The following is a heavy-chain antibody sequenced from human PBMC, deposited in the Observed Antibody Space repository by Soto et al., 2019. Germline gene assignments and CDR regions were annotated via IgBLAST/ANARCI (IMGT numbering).Heavy chain of an antibody. CDR3: AKDQITMVRGGKGSDWFDP. J-gene: IGHJ5*02. CDR2: ISGSGGST. CDR1: GFTFSSYA. V-gene: IGHV3-23*01. Sequence: GGSLRLSCAASGFTFSSYAMSWVRQAPGKGLEWVSAISGSGGSTYYADSVKGRFTISRDNSKNTLYLQMNSLRAEDTAVYYCAKDQITMVRGGKGSDWFDPWGQGTLVTVSS. D-gene: IGHD3-10*01.